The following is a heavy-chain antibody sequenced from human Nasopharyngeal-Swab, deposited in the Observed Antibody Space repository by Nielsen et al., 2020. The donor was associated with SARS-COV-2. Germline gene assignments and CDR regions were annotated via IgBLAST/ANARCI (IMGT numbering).Heavy chain of an antibody. CDR2: IYTSGST. CDR3: ARVGTIAAAGLDAFDI. CDR1: GGSISSYY. V-gene: IGHV4-4*07. Sequence: GSLRLFCTVSGGSISSYYWSWIRQPAGKGLEWIGRIYTSGSTNYNPSLKSRVTMSVDTSKNQFSLKLSSVTAADTAVYYCARVGTIAAAGLDAFDIWGQGTMVTVSS. J-gene: IGHJ3*02. D-gene: IGHD6-13*01.